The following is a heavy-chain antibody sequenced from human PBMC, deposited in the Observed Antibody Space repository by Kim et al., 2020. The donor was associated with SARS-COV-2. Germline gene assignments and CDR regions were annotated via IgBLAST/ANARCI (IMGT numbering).Heavy chain of an antibody. D-gene: IGHD3-22*01. CDR3: AREVNYISSAFGLDP. CDR2: IDAGGAT. Sequence: GGSPRLSCAASGFTFSVFDIHWVRQRSGEGLEWVSAIDAGGATYYSDSVKGRFTISRENAKNSVFLQLDSLRDGDTAVYYCAREVNYISSAFGLDPWGQGTLVTVSS. V-gene: IGHV3-13*04. CDR1: GFTFSVFD. J-gene: IGHJ5*02.